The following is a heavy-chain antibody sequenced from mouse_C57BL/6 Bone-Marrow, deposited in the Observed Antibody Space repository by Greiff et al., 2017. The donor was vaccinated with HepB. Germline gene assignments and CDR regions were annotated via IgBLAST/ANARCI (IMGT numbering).Heavy chain of an antibody. J-gene: IGHJ3*01. CDR1: GFNIKDDY. Sequence: EVQLQQSGAELVRPGASVKLSCTASGFNIKDDYMHWVKQRPEQGLEWIGWIDPENGDTEYASKFQGKATITEDTSSNKAYLQLSSLTSEDTAVYYCSAYYSNSAWFAYWGQRTLVTVSA. CDR2: IDPENGDT. D-gene: IGHD2-5*01. CDR3: SAYYSNSAWFAY. V-gene: IGHV14-4*01.